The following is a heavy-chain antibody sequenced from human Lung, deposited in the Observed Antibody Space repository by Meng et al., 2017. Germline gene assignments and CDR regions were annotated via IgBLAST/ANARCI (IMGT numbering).Heavy chain of an antibody. CDR3: ATFDYLYYYYGMDV. CDR2: ISSSSSYI. V-gene: IGHV3-21*01. D-gene: IGHD3-9*01. J-gene: IGHJ6*02. Sequence: GASLMISCASYYFTFSSYIMSWVRPAPGKGLEWVSSISSSSSYIYYADSVKGRFTISRDNAKNSLYLQMNSLRAEDTAVYYCATFDYLYYYYGMDVWGQGTMVTVSS. CDR1: YFTFSSYI.